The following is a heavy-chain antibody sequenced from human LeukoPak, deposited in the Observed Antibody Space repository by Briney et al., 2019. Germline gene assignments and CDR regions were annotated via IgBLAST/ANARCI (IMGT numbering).Heavy chain of an antibody. CDR2: ISYDGSNK. CDR3: AREASSGWYLSFDY. CDR1: GFTFSSYT. V-gene: IGHV3-30-3*01. Sequence: GGSLRLSCAASGFTFSSYTMYWVRQAPGKGLEWVAVISYDGSNKYYADSVKGRFTISRDNSKNTLYLQMNSLSAEDTAVYYCAREASSGWYLSFDYWGQGTLVTVSS. J-gene: IGHJ4*02. D-gene: IGHD6-19*01.